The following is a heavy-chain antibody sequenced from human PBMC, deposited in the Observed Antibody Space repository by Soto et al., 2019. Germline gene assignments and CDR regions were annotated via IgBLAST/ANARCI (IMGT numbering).Heavy chain of an antibody. CDR3: TRDGESL. Sequence: EAQLVESGGGLVKPGGSLRLACAASGFTFSTYTLNWVRQAPGKGLEWVSSISTSGDSTYYEDSLRGRFTISRDNARASLDLQMDSLRVEDTAIDYCTRDGESLWGQGTMVTVSS. CDR2: ISTSGDST. V-gene: IGHV3-21*01. J-gene: IGHJ3*01. CDR1: GFTFSTYT. D-gene: IGHD3-3*01.